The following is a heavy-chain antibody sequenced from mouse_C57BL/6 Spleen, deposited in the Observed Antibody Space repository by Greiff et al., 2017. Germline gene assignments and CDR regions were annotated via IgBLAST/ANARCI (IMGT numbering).Heavy chain of an antibody. CDR3: ARDLLRRRAMDY. Sequence: EVHLVESGGGLVKPGGSLKLSCAASGFTFSSYAMSWVRQTPEKRLEWVATISDGGSYTYYPDNVKGRFTISRDNAKNNLYLQMSHLKSEDTAMYYCARDLLRRRAMDYWGQGTSVTVSS. CDR2: ISDGGSYT. D-gene: IGHD1-2*01. V-gene: IGHV5-4*01. CDR1: GFTFSSYA. J-gene: IGHJ4*01.